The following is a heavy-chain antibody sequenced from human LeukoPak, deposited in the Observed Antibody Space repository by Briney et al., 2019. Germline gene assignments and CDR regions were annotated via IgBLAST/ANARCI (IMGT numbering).Heavy chain of an antibody. V-gene: IGHV4-39*01. Sequence: SETLSLTCTVSGGSISSSTFHWGWIHQPPGKGLEWIGSINNSGNTYYNPSLKSRVTISVDTSKNQFSLKLSSVTAADTAVYYCTRSGTMVVMRPMYYWGQGTLVTVSS. CDR3: TRSGTMVVMRPMYY. CDR1: GGSISSSTFH. CDR2: INNSGNT. J-gene: IGHJ4*02. D-gene: IGHD4-23*01.